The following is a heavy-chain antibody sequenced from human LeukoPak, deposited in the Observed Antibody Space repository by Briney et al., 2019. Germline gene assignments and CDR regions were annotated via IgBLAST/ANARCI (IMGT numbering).Heavy chain of an antibody. CDR3: ARQGIRWLRSEYYFDY. J-gene: IGHJ4*02. CDR1: GGSFSDYS. V-gene: IGHV4-34*01. D-gene: IGHD5-12*01. CDR2: ITHSGSS. Sequence: SSETLSLTCAVYGGSFSDYSWNWIRQPPGKGLEWIGQITHSGSSNYNPSLKSRVTISVDTSKNQFSLKLSSVTAADTAVYYRARQGIRWLRSEYYFDYWGQGTLVTVSS.